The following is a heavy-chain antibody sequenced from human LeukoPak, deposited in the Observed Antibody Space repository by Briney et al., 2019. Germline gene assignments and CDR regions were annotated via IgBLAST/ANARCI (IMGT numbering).Heavy chain of an antibody. V-gene: IGHV1-2*02. CDR2: INPNSGGT. CDR1: GYTFTGYY. CDR3: ARDRSDWGATYYDSSGYYSHDAFDI. Sequence: GASVKVSCKASGYTFTGYYMHWVRQAPGQGLEWMGWINPNSGGTNYAQKFQGRVTMTRDTSISTAYMELSRLRSDDTAVYYCARDRSDWGATYYDSSGYYSHDAFDIWGQGTMVTVSS. D-gene: IGHD3-22*01. J-gene: IGHJ3*02.